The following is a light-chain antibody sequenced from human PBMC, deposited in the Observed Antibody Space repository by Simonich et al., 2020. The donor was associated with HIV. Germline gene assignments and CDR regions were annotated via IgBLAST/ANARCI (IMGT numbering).Light chain of an antibody. CDR2: DVS. J-gene: IGLJ3*02. CDR1: RSDVGGYKF. Sequence: QSALTQPASVSGSPGQSITISCTGTRSDVGGYKFVSWYQQHPGKALKLMIYDVSTRPSGVSNRFSGSKAGNTASLTISGLQAEDEADYYCSSYTSSSTLVVFGGGTKLTVL. V-gene: IGLV2-14*03. CDR3: SSYTSSSTLVV.